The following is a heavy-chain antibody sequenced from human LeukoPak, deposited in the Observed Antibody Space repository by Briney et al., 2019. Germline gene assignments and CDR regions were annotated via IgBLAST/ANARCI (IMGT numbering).Heavy chain of an antibody. CDR3: AKVMKGSERLTMVRGVIIKTAGLYYMDV. J-gene: IGHJ6*03. CDR1: GFTLSSYA. CDR2: ISASGGST. Sequence: GGSLRLSCAASGFTLSSYAMSWVRQAPGKGLEWVPSISASGGSTNYADSVKGRFTISRDNSKNTVYLQMNSLRAEDTAVYYCAKVMKGSERLTMVRGVIIKTAGLYYMDVWGKGTTVTVSS. V-gene: IGHV3-23*01. D-gene: IGHD3-10*01.